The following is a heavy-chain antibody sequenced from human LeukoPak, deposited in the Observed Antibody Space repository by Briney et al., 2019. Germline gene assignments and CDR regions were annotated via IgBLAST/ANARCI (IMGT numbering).Heavy chain of an antibody. CDR2: TYYSGST. D-gene: IGHD3-10*01. J-gene: IGHJ4*02. Sequence: PSETLSLTCTVSGGSISSTDFYWGWIRQPPGKGLEGIGSTYYSGSTYYNPSLKSRVTISVDTSKNQFSLKLSSVTAADTAVYYCAREPIVRGAHYFDYWGQGTLVTVSS. CDR1: GGSISSTDFY. CDR3: AREPIVRGAHYFDY. V-gene: IGHV4-39*02.